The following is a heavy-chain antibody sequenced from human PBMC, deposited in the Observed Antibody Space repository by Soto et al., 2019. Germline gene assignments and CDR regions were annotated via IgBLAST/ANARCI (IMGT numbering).Heavy chain of an antibody. CDR3: VRDHNWAFDY. D-gene: IGHD1-20*01. J-gene: IGHJ4*02. CDR1: GFTVSSNY. Sequence: GGSLRLSCAASGFTVSSNYMIWVRQAPGKGLEWVSVIYSGGSTYYAASVKGRFTISRDNAKDSLYLQMNSLRVEDTALYYCVRDHNWAFDYWAPGTLVTVSS. V-gene: IGHV3-66*01. CDR2: IYSGGST.